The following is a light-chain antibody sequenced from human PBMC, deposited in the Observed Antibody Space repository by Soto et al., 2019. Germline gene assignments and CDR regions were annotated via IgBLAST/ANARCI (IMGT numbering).Light chain of an antibody. Sequence: AIRMTQSPSSFSASTGDRVTITCRASQGISSYLAWYQQKSGKAPNLLIYAASTLQSGVPSRFSGSGSGTVFTLTIRCLQSEDFPTYYCQQYYSYPSTFGQGTKVEIK. CDR2: AAS. CDR1: QGISSY. CDR3: QQYYSYPST. V-gene: IGKV1-8*01. J-gene: IGKJ1*01.